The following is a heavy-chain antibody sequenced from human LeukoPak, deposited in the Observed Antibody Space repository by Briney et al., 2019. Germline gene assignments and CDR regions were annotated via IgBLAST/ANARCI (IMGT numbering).Heavy chain of an antibody. CDR1: GDSVSSISAA. D-gene: IGHD3-22*01. J-gene: IGHJ5*02. V-gene: IGHV6-1*01. Sequence: SQTLSLTCAISGDSVSSISAAWNWIRQSPSRGLEWLGRTYYKSKWYNDYAVSVKSRITINPDTSKNQFSLQLNSVTPEDTAVYYCARAGVDYYDSSGYPIYYFDRWGQGTLVTVSS. CDR3: ARAGVDYYDSSGYPIYYFDR. CDR2: TYYKSKWYN.